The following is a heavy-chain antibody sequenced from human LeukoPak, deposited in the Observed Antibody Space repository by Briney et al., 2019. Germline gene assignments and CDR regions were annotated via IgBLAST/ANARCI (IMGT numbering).Heavy chain of an antibody. CDR2: INPNSGGT. CDR1: GYTFTSYA. V-gene: IGHV1-2*02. J-gene: IGHJ4*02. Sequence: ASVKVSCKASGYTFTSYAMNWVRQAPGQGLEWMGWINPNSGGTNYAQKFQGRVTMTRDTSISTAYMELSRLRSDDTAVYYCARDLASDYYYDSSGYNRADDYWGQGTLVTVSS. D-gene: IGHD3-22*01. CDR3: ARDLASDYYYDSSGYNRADDY.